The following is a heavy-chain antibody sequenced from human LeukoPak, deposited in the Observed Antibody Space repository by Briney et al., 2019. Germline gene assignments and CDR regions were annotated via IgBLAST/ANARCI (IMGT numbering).Heavy chain of an antibody. J-gene: IGHJ2*01. V-gene: IGHV4-59*01. CDR2: ISYSGRT. Sequence: PSEALSLTCTVSGGSINDYYWSWIRQPPGKGLEWIGYISYSGRTNYNPSLKSRVTIFIDTSKNQFSLMLTSVTAADTAVYYCARTIEVVPVATPRYWYFDLWGRGTLVTVSS. CDR3: ARTIEVVPVATPRYWYFDL. CDR1: GGSINDYY. D-gene: IGHD2-2*02.